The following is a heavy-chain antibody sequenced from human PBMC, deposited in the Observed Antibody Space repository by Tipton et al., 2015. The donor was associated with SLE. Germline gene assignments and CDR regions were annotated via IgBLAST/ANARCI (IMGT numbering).Heavy chain of an antibody. D-gene: IGHD5-24*01. CDR3: GRARVGMGYVFDV. V-gene: IGHV4-38-2*02. CDR2: FYHSGNT. Sequence: TLSLTCIVSRYSISSGYYWGWMRQAPGKELEWIGSFYHSGNTYYNPSLTSRVTISADTSKNQFSLRWTSVTAADTALYYCGRARVGMGYVFDVWGQGTMVTVSS. J-gene: IGHJ3*01. CDR1: RYSISSGYY.